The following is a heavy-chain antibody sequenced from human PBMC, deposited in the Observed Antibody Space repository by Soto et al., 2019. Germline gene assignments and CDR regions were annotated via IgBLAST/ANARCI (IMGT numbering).Heavy chain of an antibody. V-gene: IGHV1-69*01. CDR1: GGTFSSYA. J-gene: IGHJ5*02. CDR3: ARDLGEDTTWGNWFDP. CDR2: IIPIFGTA. Sequence: QVQLVQSGAEVKKPGSSVRVSCKASGGTFSSYAISWVRQAPGQGLEWMGGIIPIFGTANYAQKFQGRVTITADESTSTAYMELSSLRSEDTAVYYCARDLGEDTTWGNWFDPWGQGTLVTVSS. D-gene: IGHD3-16*01.